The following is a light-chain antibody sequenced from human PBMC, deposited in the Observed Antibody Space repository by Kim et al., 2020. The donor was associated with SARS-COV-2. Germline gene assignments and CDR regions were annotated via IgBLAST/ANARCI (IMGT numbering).Light chain of an antibody. CDR2: GKN. CDR3: NSRDNSGNHRV. J-gene: IGLJ3*02. CDR1: SLRSEY. V-gene: IGLV3-19*01. Sequence: LGQTGRSTCQGDSLRSEYASWYQQKPGQAPVIVIYGKNNRPSGIPGRFAGSSAGNTASLTITGAQAEDEADYYCNSRDNSGNHRVFGGGTQLTVL.